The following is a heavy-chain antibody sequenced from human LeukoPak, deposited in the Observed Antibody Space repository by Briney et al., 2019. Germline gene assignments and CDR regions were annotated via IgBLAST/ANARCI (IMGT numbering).Heavy chain of an antibody. CDR2: VKKDASEK. CDR3: ASTGYSSGWSDY. J-gene: IGHJ4*02. V-gene: IGHV3-7*01. CDR1: GFTFSNNW. Sequence: PGGSLRLYCAASGFTFSNNWMTWVRQAPGKGLEWVASVKKDASEKYYVDSVKGRFTISRDNAKNSLYLQMNSLRAEDTAVYYCASTGYSSGWSDYWGQGTLVTVSS. D-gene: IGHD6-19*01.